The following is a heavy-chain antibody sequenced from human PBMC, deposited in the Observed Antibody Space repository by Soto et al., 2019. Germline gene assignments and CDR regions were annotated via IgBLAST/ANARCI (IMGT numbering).Heavy chain of an antibody. Sequence: WGSLRLSCAASGFTFSSYSISCGRQSPLKWREWVSSISSSSSYIYYADSVKGRFTISRDNAKNSLYLQMNSLRAEDTAVYYCARDRNIVVVPAAWDYYYYGMDVWGQGTTVTVSS. CDR3: ARDRNIVVVPAAWDYYYYGMDV. V-gene: IGHV3-21*01. J-gene: IGHJ6*02. CDR2: ISSSSSYI. D-gene: IGHD2-2*01. CDR1: GFTFSSYS.